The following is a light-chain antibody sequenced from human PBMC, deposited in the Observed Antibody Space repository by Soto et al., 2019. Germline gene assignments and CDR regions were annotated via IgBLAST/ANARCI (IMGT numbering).Light chain of an antibody. CDR1: QSVSSS. V-gene: IGKV3-11*01. Sequence: EIVLTQSPGTLSSSPGERATLSCRASQSVSSSLAWYQQKPGQAPRLLIYDASNRATGVPVRFSGSGSGTVFTLTIGSLEPEDSAVYYCQQRKNWPPITFGQGTRLEIK. CDR3: QQRKNWPPIT. CDR2: DAS. J-gene: IGKJ5*01.